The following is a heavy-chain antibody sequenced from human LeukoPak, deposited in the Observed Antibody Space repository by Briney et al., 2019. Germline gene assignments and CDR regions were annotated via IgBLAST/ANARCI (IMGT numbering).Heavy chain of an antibody. Sequence: GGSLRLSCAASGFPFSTYDMHWVRQAPDKGLQWVAVISSDGYRTDYPDSVRGRFTISRDNFKNAVDLQMISVTAEDTAMYFCAKGLGTGSVLARPLHYWGQGTLVTVSS. V-gene: IGHV3-30*18. J-gene: IGHJ4*02. CDR3: AKGLGTGSVLARPLHY. D-gene: IGHD3-10*01. CDR1: GFPFSTYD. CDR2: ISSDGYRT.